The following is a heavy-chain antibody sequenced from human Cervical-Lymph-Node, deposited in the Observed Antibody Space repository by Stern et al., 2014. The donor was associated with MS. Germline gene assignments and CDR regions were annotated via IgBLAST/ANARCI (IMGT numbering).Heavy chain of an antibody. J-gene: IGHJ3*02. V-gene: IGHV4-31*03. Sequence: QVQLQESGPGLVKPSQTLSLTCTVSGGSLTSGGHYWTWIRQYPGKGLEWIVYIYHSGNTDYNPSLKSRVSISVDTSKHQFSLRLSSMTDADTAVYYCARGNRAFYYGDAFDMWGHGTMVTVSS. CDR2: IYHSGNT. CDR3: ARGNRAFYYGDAFDM. D-gene: IGHD3-22*01. CDR1: GGSLTSGGHY.